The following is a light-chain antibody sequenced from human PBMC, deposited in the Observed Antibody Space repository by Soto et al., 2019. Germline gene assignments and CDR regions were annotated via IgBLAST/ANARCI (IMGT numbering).Light chain of an antibody. V-gene: IGKV1-27*01. CDR1: QGISNY. Sequence: DIQMTQSPSSLSASVGDGVTITCRASQGISNYLAVYQQEPGKAPKLLIYAASTLQSGVPSRFRCSGSWTDFTLTISSLQPEDVATYYCQKYNSAPRTFGQGTKVDI. J-gene: IGKJ1*01. CDR3: QKYNSAPRT. CDR2: AAS.